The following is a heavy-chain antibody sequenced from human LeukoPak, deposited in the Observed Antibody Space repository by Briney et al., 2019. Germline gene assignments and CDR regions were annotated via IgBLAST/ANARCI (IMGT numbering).Heavy chain of an antibody. CDR2: ISGRGGST. V-gene: IGHV3-23*01. D-gene: IGHD2-8*02. CDR1: GFTFSSYA. J-gene: IGHJ6*02. Sequence: GGSLRLSCAASGFTFSSYAMSWVRQAPGKGLEWVSGISGRGGSTYYADSVKGRFTISRDNSKNTLFLQMNSLRAEDTAVYYCAEARGLTEGYYYYGMDVWGQGTTVTVSS. CDR3: AEARGLTEGYYYYGMDV.